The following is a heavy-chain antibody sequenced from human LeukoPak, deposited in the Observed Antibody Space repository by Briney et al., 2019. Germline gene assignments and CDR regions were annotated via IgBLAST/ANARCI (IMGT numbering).Heavy chain of an antibody. D-gene: IGHD2-8*01. Sequence: PGGSLRLSCAASGFTFDDYGMSWVRQGPGKGLEWVSGINWNGGRTGYADSVKGRFTISRDNAKNSLYLQMNSLRAEDTAVYYCAHTKNGAFDIWGQGTMVTVSS. CDR1: GFTFDDYG. CDR2: INWNGGRT. V-gene: IGHV3-20*04. J-gene: IGHJ3*02. CDR3: AHTKNGAFDI.